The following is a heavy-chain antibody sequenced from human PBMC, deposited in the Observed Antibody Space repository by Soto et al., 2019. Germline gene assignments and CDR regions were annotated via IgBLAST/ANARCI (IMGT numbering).Heavy chain of an antibody. Sequence: EVQLVESGGGLVQPGGSLRLSCAASGFTVSSNYMSWVRQAPGKGLEWVSVIYSGGSTYYADSVKGRFTISRDNSKNTLDLQMNSLRAEDTAVYYCARDTRSSWSPPFDYWGQGTLVTVSS. CDR2: IYSGGST. CDR3: ARDTRSSWSPPFDY. J-gene: IGHJ4*02. D-gene: IGHD6-13*01. V-gene: IGHV3-66*01. CDR1: GFTVSSNY.